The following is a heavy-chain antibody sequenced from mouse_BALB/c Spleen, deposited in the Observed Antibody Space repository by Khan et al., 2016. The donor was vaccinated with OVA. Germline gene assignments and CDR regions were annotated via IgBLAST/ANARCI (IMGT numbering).Heavy chain of an antibody. D-gene: IGHD1-2*01. CDR1: GYSITSGYG. Sequence: VQLKESGPGLVKPSQSLSLTCTVTGYSITSGYGWNWIRQFPGNKLEWMGYISYSGSTNHNPSLKSRISITRDTSKKQFFLQLNSVTTEDTATYYCARTARIKYWGQGTTLTVSS. CDR3: ARTARIKY. V-gene: IGHV3-2*02. J-gene: IGHJ2*01. CDR2: ISYSGST.